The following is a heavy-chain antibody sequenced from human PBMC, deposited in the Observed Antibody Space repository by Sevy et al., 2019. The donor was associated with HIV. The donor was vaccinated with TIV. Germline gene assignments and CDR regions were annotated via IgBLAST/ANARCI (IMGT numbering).Heavy chain of an antibody. J-gene: IGHJ4*02. D-gene: IGHD3-3*01. CDR1: GFTFRNYW. CDR3: ARAGIGDFWSGYYGIDH. CDR2: IHTDGSSS. Sequence: GESLKISCAASGFTFRNYWMHWVRQAPGKGLVSVSYIHTDGSSSYYADYVKGRFTISRDNAQNTLYLQMNSLRAEGTAVYYCARAGIGDFWSGYYGIDHWGQGTLVTVSS. V-gene: IGHV3-74*01.